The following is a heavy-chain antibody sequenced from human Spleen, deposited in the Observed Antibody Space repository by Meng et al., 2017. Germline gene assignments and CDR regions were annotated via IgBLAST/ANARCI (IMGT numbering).Heavy chain of an antibody. V-gene: IGHV4-34*01. D-gene: IGHD4-11*01. Sequence: LRQGGAGLLKLSETLSLTGVVSGGSFSDYYWSWIRQPPGKGLEWIGEINHSGSTNYNPSLESRATISVDTSQNNLSLKLSSVTAADSAVYYCARGPTTMAHDFDYWGQGTLVTVSS. CDR2: INHSGST. CDR3: ARGPTTMAHDFDY. J-gene: IGHJ4*02. CDR1: GGSFSDYY.